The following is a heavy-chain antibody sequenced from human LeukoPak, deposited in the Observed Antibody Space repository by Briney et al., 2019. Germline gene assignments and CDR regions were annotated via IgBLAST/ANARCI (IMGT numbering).Heavy chain of an antibody. J-gene: IGHJ4*02. D-gene: IGHD6-13*01. CDR3: ARDGRITYSSTWSFDS. Sequence: SETLSLTCTVSGGPISPHYWSWIRQSPGKGLEWIGYVYYSGSTTYNPSLKSRVTISLDTSKNQFSLRLTSVTAADTALYYCARDGRITYSSTWSFDSWGQGTLVTVSS. CDR1: GGPISPHY. CDR2: VYYSGST. V-gene: IGHV4-59*11.